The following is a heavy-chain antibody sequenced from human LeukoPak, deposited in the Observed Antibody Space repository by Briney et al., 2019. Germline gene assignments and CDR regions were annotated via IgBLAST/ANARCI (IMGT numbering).Heavy chain of an antibody. D-gene: IGHD3-22*01. CDR1: GFTFSSYS. Sequence: PGGSLRLSCAASGFTFSSYSMHWVRQAPGKGLEWVAVISYDGSNKYYADSVKGRFTISRDNSKNTLYLQMNSLRAEDTAVYYCAKEDYYDSSGYLAPTSLDYWGQGTLVTVS. V-gene: IGHV3-30*18. CDR3: AKEDYYDSSGYLAPTSLDY. CDR2: ISYDGSNK. J-gene: IGHJ4*02.